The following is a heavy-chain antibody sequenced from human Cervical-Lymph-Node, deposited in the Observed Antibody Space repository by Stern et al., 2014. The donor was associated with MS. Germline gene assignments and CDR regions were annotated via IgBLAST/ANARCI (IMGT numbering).Heavy chain of an antibody. CDR3: AIGGRGVGLEY. D-gene: IGHD3-10*01. J-gene: IGHJ4*02. V-gene: IGHV3-30*10. CDR2: VSYDGTQR. Sequence: QVQLVESGAGVVQPGRSLSLSCVASGFTFSTYAMPWVRQAPGKGLEWVAFVSYDGTQRSSTDSVKAGFTISRDNSKNTLYLHMNSLRDEDTAVYFCAIGGRGVGLEYWGQGALVTVSS. CDR1: GFTFSTYA.